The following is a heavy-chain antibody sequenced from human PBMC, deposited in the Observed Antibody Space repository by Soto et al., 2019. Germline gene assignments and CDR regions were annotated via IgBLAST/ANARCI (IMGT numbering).Heavy chain of an antibody. D-gene: IGHD5-18*01. CDR1: GGTFSSYA. CDR3: ARDRRGYSYGYDYYYGMDV. CDR2: IIPIFGTA. J-gene: IGHJ6*02. V-gene: IGHV1-69*01. Sequence: QVQLVQSGAEVKKPGSSVKVSCKASGGTFSSYAISWVRQAPGQGLEWMGGIIPIFGTANYAQKFQGRVTITADESTSTGYMELSSLRSEDTAVYYCARDRRGYSYGYDYYYGMDVWGQGTTVTVSS.